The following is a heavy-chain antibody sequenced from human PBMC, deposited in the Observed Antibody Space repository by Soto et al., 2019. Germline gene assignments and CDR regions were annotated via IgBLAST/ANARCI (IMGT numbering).Heavy chain of an antibody. Sequence: SQTQSLTSAVSWGSISGGGYSWSWIRQPPGKGLEWIGYIYHSGSIYYNPSLKSRVTISVDRSKNQFSLKLTSVTAADTGVYYCARVPDRWGQGPLVTVSS. V-gene: IGHV4-30-2*01. CDR1: WGSISGGGYS. CDR2: IYHSGSI. D-gene: IGHD2-2*01. J-gene: IGHJ5*02. CDR3: ARVPDR.